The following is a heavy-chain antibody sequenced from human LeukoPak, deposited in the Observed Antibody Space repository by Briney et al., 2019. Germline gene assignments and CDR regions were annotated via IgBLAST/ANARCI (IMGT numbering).Heavy chain of an antibody. CDR2: ISSTSTYI. CDR1: GFIFSRYT. D-gene: IGHD3-10*01. Sequence: PGGSLRLSCAASGFIFSRYTMNWVRQAPGKGLEWVSSISSTSTYIYYADSVKGRFTISRDNSKNTLYLQMNSLRAEDTAVYYCAKDFYYGSGSYPFFDYWGQGTLVTVSS. CDR3: AKDFYYGSGSYPFFDY. V-gene: IGHV3-21*01. J-gene: IGHJ4*02.